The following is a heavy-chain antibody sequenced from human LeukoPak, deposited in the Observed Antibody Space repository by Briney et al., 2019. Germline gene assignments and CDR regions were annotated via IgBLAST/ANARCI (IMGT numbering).Heavy chain of an antibody. CDR1: GFTFSSYA. V-gene: IGHV3-30*04. Sequence: GGSLRLSCAASGFTFSSYAMHWVRQAPGKGLEWVAVISYDGSNKYYADSVKGRFTISRDNSKNTLYLQMNSLRAEDTAVYYCAKDEGDIVVVPAAAWDAFDIWGQGTMVTVSS. CDR2: ISYDGSNK. J-gene: IGHJ3*02. CDR3: AKDEGDIVVVPAAAWDAFDI. D-gene: IGHD2-2*01.